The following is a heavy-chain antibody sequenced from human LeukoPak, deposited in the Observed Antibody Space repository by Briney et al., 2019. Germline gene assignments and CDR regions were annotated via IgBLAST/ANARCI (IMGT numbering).Heavy chain of an antibody. CDR3: AELSITMIGGV. Sequence: PGGSLRLSCGASGFTFSTYGMTWVRQAPGKGREWVSGMSDSGTNTYYADSVKGRFTISRDNSKNTLYLQMNSLRAEDTAVYYCAELSITMIGGVWGKGTTVTVSS. CDR1: GFTFSTYG. J-gene: IGHJ6*04. V-gene: IGHV3-23*01. CDR2: MSDSGTNT. D-gene: IGHD3-10*02.